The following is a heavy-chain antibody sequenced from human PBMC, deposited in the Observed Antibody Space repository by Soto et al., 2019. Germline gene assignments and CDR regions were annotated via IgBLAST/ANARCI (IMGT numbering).Heavy chain of an antibody. Sequence: GASVKVSCKASGYTFTGYYMHWVRQAPGQGLEWMGWINPNSGGTNYAQKFQGRVTMTRDTSISTAYMELSRLRSDDTAVYYCAREMDIVARLAFDYWGQGTLVTVSS. CDR2: INPNSGGT. V-gene: IGHV1-2*02. D-gene: IGHD5-12*01. CDR3: AREMDIVARLAFDY. J-gene: IGHJ4*02. CDR1: GYTFTGYY.